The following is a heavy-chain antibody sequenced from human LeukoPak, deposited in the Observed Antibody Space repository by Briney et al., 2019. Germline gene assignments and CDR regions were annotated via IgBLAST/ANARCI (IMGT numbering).Heavy chain of an antibody. CDR3: ARLDIVVVPAAMYYFDY. J-gene: IGHJ4*02. Sequence: PSETLSLTCTVSGGSISSYYWSWIRQPPGKGLEWIGYIYYSGSTNCNPSLKSRVTISVDTSKNQFSLKLSSVTAADTAVYYCARLDIVVVPAAMYYFDYWGQGTLVTVSS. D-gene: IGHD2-2*01. V-gene: IGHV4-59*08. CDR2: IYYSGST. CDR1: GGSISSYY.